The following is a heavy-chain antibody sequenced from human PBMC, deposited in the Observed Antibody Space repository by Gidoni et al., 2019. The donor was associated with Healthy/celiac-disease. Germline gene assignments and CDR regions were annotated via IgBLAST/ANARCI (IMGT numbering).Heavy chain of an antibody. CDR1: GYTFPSYG. CDR2: ISAYNGNT. J-gene: IGHJ4*02. CDR3: ARAKKYCGGDCYLLDY. Sequence: VQLVQSGDAVTKPGASAKVSCKASGYTFPSYGISWMRQAPGQGLEWMGWISAYNGNTNYAQKLQGRVTMTTDTSTSTAYMELRSLRSDDTAVYYCARAKKYCGGDCYLLDYWGQGTLVTVSS. V-gene: IGHV1-18*01. D-gene: IGHD2-21*02.